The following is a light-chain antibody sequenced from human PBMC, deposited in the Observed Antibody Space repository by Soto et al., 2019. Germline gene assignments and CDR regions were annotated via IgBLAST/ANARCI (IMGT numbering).Light chain of an antibody. CDR2: EVS. CDR1: SSDVGDYNY. Sequence: QSALTQPASVSGSPGQSITISCTGTSSDVGDYNYVSWYQQHPGKAPKLMIYEVSNRPSGVSNRFSGSKSGNTASLTISGLQADDEADYYCSSYTSSSTLVIFGGGTKVTVL. CDR3: SSYTSSSTLVI. V-gene: IGLV2-14*01. J-gene: IGLJ2*01.